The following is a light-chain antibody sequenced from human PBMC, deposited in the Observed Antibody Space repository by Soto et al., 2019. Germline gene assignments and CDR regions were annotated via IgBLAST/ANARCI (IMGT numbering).Light chain of an antibody. CDR1: SSDIGGFNF. CDR3: SSYTSSSTVV. CDR2: DVS. J-gene: IGLJ2*01. V-gene: IGLV2-14*03. Sequence: QSALTQPASVSGSPGQSITISCTGTSSDIGGFNFVSWYQHHPDKAPKLMIYDVSNRPSGVSNRFSGSKSGNTASLTISGLQPEDEADYYCSSYTSSSTVVFGGGTKVTVL.